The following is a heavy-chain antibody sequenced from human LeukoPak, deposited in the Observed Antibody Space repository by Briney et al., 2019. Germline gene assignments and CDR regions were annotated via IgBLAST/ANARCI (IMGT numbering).Heavy chain of an antibody. Sequence: PGGSLRLSCAASGFTFSTYNMNWVRQAPGKGLEWVSSISTNRNYIHYADSVKGRFTISRDNAKNSLYLQMNSLRVEDTDVYYCARDVGASAPDAFNIWGQGTMVTVSS. CDR1: GFTFSTYN. J-gene: IGHJ3*02. CDR3: ARDVGASAPDAFNI. D-gene: IGHD1-26*01. V-gene: IGHV3-21*01. CDR2: ISTNRNYI.